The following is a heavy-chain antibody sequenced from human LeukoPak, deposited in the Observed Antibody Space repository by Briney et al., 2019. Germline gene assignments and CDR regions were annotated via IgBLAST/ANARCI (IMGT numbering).Heavy chain of an antibody. J-gene: IGHJ4*02. Sequence: GGSLRLSCAASGFTFSSYSMNWVRQAPGKGLEWVSSISSSSYIYYADSVKGRFTISRDNAKNSLYLQMNSLRAEDTAVYYCARGVLLFLECDYWGQGTLVTVSS. D-gene: IGHD3-3*01. CDR3: ARGVLLFLECDY. CDR1: GFTFSSYS. CDR2: ISSSSYI. V-gene: IGHV3-21*01.